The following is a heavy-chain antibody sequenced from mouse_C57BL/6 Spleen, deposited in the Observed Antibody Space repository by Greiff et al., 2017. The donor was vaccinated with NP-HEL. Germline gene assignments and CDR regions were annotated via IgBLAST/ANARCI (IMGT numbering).Heavy chain of an antibody. D-gene: IGHD4-1*01. CDR2: ISYDGSN. J-gene: IGHJ2*01. V-gene: IGHV3-6*01. Sequence: VQLQQSGPGLVKPSQSLSLTCSVTGYSITSGYYWNWIRQFPGNKLEWMGYISYDGSNNYNPSLKNRISITRDTSKNQFFLKLNSVTTEDTATYYCARHWDYFDYWGQGTTLTVSS. CDR3: ARHWDYFDY. CDR1: GYSITSGYY.